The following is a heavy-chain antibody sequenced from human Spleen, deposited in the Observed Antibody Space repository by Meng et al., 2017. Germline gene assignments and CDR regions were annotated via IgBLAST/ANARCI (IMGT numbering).Heavy chain of an antibody. CDR3: ARQGLENWLDP. CDR2: IYHSGST. D-gene: IGHD6-19*01. V-gene: IGHV4-4*02. J-gene: IGHJ5*02. CDR1: GGSISSSNW. Sequence: SETLSLTCAVSGGSISSSNWWSWVRQPPGKGLEWIGEIYHSGSTNYNPSLKSRVTISVDTSKNQFSLKLTSVTAADTAVYYCARQGLENWLDPWGQGTLVTVSS.